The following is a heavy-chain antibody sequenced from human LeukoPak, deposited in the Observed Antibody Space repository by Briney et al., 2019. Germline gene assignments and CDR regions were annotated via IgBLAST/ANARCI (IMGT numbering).Heavy chain of an antibody. CDR2: IRSKAYGGTT. D-gene: IGHD2-2*01. J-gene: IGHJ4*02. CDR3: ARDTGDIVVVPAAMGFFDY. Sequence: GGSLRLSCTASGFTFGDYAMSWVRQAPGKGLEWVGFIRSKAYGGTTEYAASVKGRFTISRDDSKSIAYLQMNSLRAEDTAVYYCARDTGDIVVVPAAMGFFDYWGQGTLVTVSS. CDR1: GFTFGDYA. V-gene: IGHV3-49*04.